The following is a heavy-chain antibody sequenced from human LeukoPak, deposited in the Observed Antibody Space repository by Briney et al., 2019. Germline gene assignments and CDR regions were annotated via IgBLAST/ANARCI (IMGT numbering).Heavy chain of an antibody. J-gene: IGHJ4*02. CDR1: GGSISSRTYY. CDR2: IYYSGST. V-gene: IGHV4-39*01. Sequence: SETLSLTCTVSGGSISSRTYYWAWIRQPPGQGLEWIVNIYYSGSTYYNPSLKSRLTMSIYTSKNQFSLELRSVTAADTALYYCASLRVPGDFDYWGQGTLVTVSS. CDR3: ASLRVPGDFDY.